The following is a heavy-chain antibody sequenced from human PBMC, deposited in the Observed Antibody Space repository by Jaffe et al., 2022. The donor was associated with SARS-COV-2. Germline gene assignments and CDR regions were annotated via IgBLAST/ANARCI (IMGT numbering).Heavy chain of an antibody. D-gene: IGHD6-13*01. CDR3: ARDSGAATGIAYYYHAMDV. J-gene: IGHJ6*02. V-gene: IGHV4-31*03. CDR2: IYYSGSV. CDR1: GGSISSGTFY. Sequence: QVQLQESGPGLVKPSQTLSLTCTVSGGSISSGTFYWSWIRQHPGKGLEWIGYIYYSGSVYYNPSLKSRVTISLDTSKNQFSLMLSSVTAADTAVYYCARDSGAATGIAYYYHAMDVWGPGATVTVSS.